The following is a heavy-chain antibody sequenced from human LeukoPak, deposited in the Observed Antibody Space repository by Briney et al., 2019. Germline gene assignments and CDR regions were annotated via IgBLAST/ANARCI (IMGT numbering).Heavy chain of an antibody. V-gene: IGHV1-3*03. D-gene: IGHD3-22*01. CDR1: GYTFTSYA. Sequence: ASVKVSCKASGYTFTSYAMHWVRQAPGQRPEWMGWINAGNGNTKYSQEFQGRVTITRDTSASTAYMELSSLRSEDMAVYYCAKGSKVVVFTRDHYMDVWGKGTTVTISS. J-gene: IGHJ6*03. CDR2: INAGNGNT. CDR3: AKGSKVVVFTRDHYMDV.